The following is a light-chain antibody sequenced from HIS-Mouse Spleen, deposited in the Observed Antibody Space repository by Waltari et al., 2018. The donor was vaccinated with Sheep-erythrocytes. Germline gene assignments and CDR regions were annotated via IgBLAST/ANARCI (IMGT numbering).Light chain of an antibody. Sequence: DIQMTQSPSSLSASVGDRVTITCRASQSISSYLTWDQQKPGKAPKLLIYAASSLQSGVTSRFSGSGSGTDFTLTISSLQPEDFATYYCQQSYSTPQFTFGPGTKVDIK. CDR3: QQSYSTPQFT. CDR2: AAS. V-gene: IGKV1-39*01. CDR1: QSISSY. J-gene: IGKJ3*01.